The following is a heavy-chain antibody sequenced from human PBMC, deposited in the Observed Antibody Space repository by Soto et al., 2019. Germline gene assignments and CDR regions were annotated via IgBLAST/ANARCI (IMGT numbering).Heavy chain of an antibody. CDR3: ESPRAGSVYAF. CDR2: TYYRSRWFN. V-gene: IGHV6-1*01. J-gene: IGHJ4*02. D-gene: IGHD6-25*01. CDR1: GDSVSSSSAT. Sequence: PSQTLSLTCAISGDSVSSSSATWDWIRQSPSRGLEWLGRTYYRSRWFNDYAGSVKGRITINPDTSNNQFSLQLTSLSPDDTAVNYVESPRAGSVYAFWGEATGVT.